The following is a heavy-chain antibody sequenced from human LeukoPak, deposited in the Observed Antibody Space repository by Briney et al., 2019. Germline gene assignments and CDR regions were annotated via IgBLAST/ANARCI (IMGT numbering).Heavy chain of an antibody. Sequence: SETLSLTCSVSGGSISSYHWSWIRQPPGKGLEWIGYIYYSGSTNYNPSFKSRVTISVDTTKNQFSLKLSSVTAADTAVYYCATQTSPYYYYGMDVWGQGTTVTVSS. CDR1: GGSISSYH. D-gene: IGHD2-2*01. CDR3: ATQTSPYYYYGMDV. V-gene: IGHV4-59*01. CDR2: IYYSGST. J-gene: IGHJ6*02.